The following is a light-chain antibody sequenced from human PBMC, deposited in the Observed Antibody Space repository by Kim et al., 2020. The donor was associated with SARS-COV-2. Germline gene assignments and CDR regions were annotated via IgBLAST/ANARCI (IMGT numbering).Light chain of an antibody. Sequence: GKSITISCTGTRRDVGGYNYVYWYQQHPGKVPKVIIYDVNSRPSGVSNRFSGSKSGNTASLTISGLQTEDEADYYCGSYTSSGTLVFGGGTQLTVL. CDR1: RRDVGGYNY. J-gene: IGLJ2*01. CDR3: GSYTSSGTLV. CDR2: DVN. V-gene: IGLV2-14*03.